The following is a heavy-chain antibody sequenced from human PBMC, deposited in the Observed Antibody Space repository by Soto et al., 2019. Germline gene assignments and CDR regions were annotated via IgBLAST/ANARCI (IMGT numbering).Heavy chain of an antibody. V-gene: IGHV5-10-1*01. CDR2: IDPSDSYT. CDR3: ARLIPYSSDYGMDV. Sequence: GESLKISCKVSVYSFTSYWINWVRQMPGKGLEWMGRIDPSDSYTNYSPSFQGHVTMSADKSISTAYLQWSSLKASDTAMYYCARLIPYSSDYGMDVWGQGTTVTVSS. CDR1: VYSFTSYW. D-gene: IGHD6-25*01. J-gene: IGHJ6*02.